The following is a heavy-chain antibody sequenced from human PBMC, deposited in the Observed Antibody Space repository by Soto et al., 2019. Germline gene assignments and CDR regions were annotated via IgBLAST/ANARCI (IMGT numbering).Heavy chain of an antibody. CDR1: GFTFSNAW. CDR3: TTASRGSGSYLYYYYYMDV. V-gene: IGHV3-15*01. D-gene: IGHD3-10*01. J-gene: IGHJ6*03. Sequence: PGGSLRLSCAASGFTFSNAWMSWVRQAPGKGLEWVGRIKSKTDGGTTDYAAPVKGRFTIPRDDSKNTLYLQMNSLKTEDTAVYYCTTASRGSGSYLYYYYYMDVWGKGTTVTVSS. CDR2: IKSKTDGGTT.